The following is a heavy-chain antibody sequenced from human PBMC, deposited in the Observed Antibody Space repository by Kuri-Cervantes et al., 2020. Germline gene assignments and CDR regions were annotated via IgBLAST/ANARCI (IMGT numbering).Heavy chain of an antibody. CDR1: GFTFSTYA. CDR3: AKGPSGSYWTVDS. CDR2: IDISGGGT. V-gene: IGHV3-23*01. J-gene: IGHJ4*02. Sequence: GGSLRLSCAGSGFTFSTYAMSWVRQAPGKGLEWVSGIDISGGGTYYADSVRGRFTISRDNSKGTFYLQMNNLRGEDAAVYYCAKGPSGSYWTVDSWGQGTLVTVSS. D-gene: IGHD1-26*01.